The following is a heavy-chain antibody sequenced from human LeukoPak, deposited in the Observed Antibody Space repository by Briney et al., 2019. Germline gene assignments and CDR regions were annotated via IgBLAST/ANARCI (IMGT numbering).Heavy chain of an antibody. V-gene: IGHV4-59*08. D-gene: IGHD2-15*01. Sequence: SETLSLTCTVSGGSISSYYWSWIRQPPGKGLEWIGYIYYSGHTNYNSSLKSRVTMSLDTSKSQFSLRLSSVTAADTAVYFCARHPFATPFDYWGPGTLVTVSS. CDR2: IYYSGHT. CDR1: GGSISSYY. CDR3: ARHPFATPFDY. J-gene: IGHJ4*02.